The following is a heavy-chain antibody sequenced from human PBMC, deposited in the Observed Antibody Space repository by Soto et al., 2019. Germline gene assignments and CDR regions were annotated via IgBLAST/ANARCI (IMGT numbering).Heavy chain of an antibody. Sequence: GGSLRLSCAASGFPFTDYAMTWVRQAPGKGLEWVSAISGSGGSTYCADSVKGRFTISSDSSKNTLYLQMNSLRAEDTAVYYCAKELSSTWYPLDYWGQGTLVTVSS. J-gene: IGHJ4*02. CDR3: AKELSSTWYPLDY. CDR2: ISGSGGST. D-gene: IGHD6-13*01. V-gene: IGHV3-23*01. CDR1: GFPFTDYA.